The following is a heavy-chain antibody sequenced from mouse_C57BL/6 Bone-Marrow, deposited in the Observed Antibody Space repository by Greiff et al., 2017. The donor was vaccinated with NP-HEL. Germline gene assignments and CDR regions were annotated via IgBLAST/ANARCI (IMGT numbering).Heavy chain of an antibody. CDR2: IDPEDGDT. J-gene: IGHJ2*01. CDR3: TVYYYGSSYPDY. V-gene: IGHV14-1*01. Sequence: EVKLQESGAELVRPGASVKLSCTASGFNIKDYYMHWVKQRPEQGLEWIGRIDPEDGDTEYAPKFQGKATMTADTSSNTAYLQLSSLTSEDTAVYYCTVYYYGSSYPDYWGQGTTLTVSS. D-gene: IGHD1-1*01. CDR1: GFNIKDYY.